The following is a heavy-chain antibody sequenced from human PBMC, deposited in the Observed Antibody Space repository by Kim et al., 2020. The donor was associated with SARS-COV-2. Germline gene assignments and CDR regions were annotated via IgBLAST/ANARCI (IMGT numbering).Heavy chain of an antibody. V-gene: IGHV3-9*01. CDR2: ISWNSGKI. CDR1: GFTFDDYG. Sequence: GGSLRLSCAASGFTFDDYGMHWVRQAPGKGLEWVSSISWNSGKIQYADSVKGRFTISRDNAKNSLYLQMNSLIIEDTAFYYCAKEILSRFSSLPLAGGDFDCWAREPWSSSPQ. J-gene: IGHJ4*02. CDR3: AKEILSRFSSLPLAGGDFDC. D-gene: IGHD6-19*01.